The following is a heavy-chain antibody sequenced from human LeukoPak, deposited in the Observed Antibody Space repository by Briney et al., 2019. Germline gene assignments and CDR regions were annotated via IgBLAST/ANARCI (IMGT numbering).Heavy chain of an antibody. J-gene: IGHJ4*02. Sequence: SETLSLTCTVSGGSISTDTNYWAWIRQPPGKGLEWIGYVHDTGKTDYNSSLKSRLTISIDTSNNQFSLRMNSVTAADTAVYYCASLTLADTSRYGEFDYWGQGTVVTVSS. CDR3: ASLTLADTSRYGEFDY. CDR1: GGSISTDTNY. V-gene: IGHV4-61*05. D-gene: IGHD3-22*01. CDR2: VHDTGKT.